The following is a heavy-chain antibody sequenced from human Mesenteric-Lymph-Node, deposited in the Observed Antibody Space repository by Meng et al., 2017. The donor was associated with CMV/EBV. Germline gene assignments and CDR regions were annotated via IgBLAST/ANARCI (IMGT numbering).Heavy chain of an antibody. CDR2: INPITGGT. D-gene: IGHD1-26*01. Sequence: ASVKVSCKASGYSFSAYYIHWVRQAPGQGLEYMGWINPITGGTNSAQKFQGRLTMTGVTSITTAYMELSSLKSDDTAVYYCARGGRRSLVGATDVHFFDYWGLGTLVTVSS. CDR1: GYSFSAYY. V-gene: IGHV1-2*02. J-gene: IGHJ4*02. CDR3: ARGGRRSLVGATDVHFFDY.